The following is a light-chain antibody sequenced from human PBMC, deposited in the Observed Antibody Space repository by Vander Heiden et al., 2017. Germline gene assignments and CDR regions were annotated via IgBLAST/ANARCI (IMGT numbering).Light chain of an antibody. CDR1: NIGGKS. J-gene: IGLJ1*01. CDR2: DEN. Sequence: SSVLTQPPSVSVAPGQTAGITCGGNNIGGKSVHWYQQKPGQAPVLVGYDENERPSGIPAPFLGSTSGNTANLKISKVEAGDEGDYYLQVWDRITDHGLGTGARVTVL. CDR3: QVWDRITDHG. V-gene: IGLV3-21*02.